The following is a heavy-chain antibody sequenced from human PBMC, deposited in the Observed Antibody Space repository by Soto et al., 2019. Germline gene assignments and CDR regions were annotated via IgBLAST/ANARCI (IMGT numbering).Heavy chain of an antibody. D-gene: IGHD3-22*01. V-gene: IGHV3-30*03. J-gene: IGHJ4*02. CDR3: ARDTSYYDSSGFPPGDF. CDR1: GFTFNNYG. CDR2: ISFDGRNT. Sequence: GGSLRLSCAASGFTFNNYGMHWVRQAPGKGLEWVVVISFDGRNTYYADSVKGRFTISRDNSKNTLYLQMNSLRGDDTAVYYCARDTSYYDSSGFPPGDFWGQGTLVTVSS.